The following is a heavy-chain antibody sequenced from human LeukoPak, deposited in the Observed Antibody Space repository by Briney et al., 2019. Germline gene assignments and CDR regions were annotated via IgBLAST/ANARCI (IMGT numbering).Heavy chain of an antibody. D-gene: IGHD6-19*01. Sequence: GASVEVSCKASGGTFSSYAISWVRQAPGQGLEWMGWISAYNGNTNYAQKLQGRVTMTTDTSTSTAYMELRSLRSDDTAVYYCAREGRIAVAGSFDYWGQGTLVTVSS. V-gene: IGHV1-18*01. J-gene: IGHJ4*02. CDR2: ISAYNGNT. CDR1: GGTFSSYA. CDR3: AREGRIAVAGSFDY.